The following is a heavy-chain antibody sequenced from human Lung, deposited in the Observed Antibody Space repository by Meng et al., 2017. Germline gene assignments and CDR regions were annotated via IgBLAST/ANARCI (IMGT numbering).Heavy chain of an antibody. CDR3: ARDEDISAAGKLFGDY. Sequence: QGELVQSGAGVTKPGASVKVPCKASGYTFPDYWLHWVRRAPGQGLEWMGRINPKSGDTHYAQRFQGRVTMTGDTSISTAYMELSGLRSDDTAMYYCARDEDISAAGKLFGDYWGQGTLVTVSS. D-gene: IGHD6-13*01. CDR2: INPKSGDT. V-gene: IGHV1-2*06. CDR1: GYTFPDYW. J-gene: IGHJ4*02.